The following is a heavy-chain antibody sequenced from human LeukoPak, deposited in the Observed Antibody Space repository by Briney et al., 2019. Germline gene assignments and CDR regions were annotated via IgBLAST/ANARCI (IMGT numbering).Heavy chain of an antibody. CDR1: GFPFISYA. CDR2: FSGSGGST. CDR3: APWGSGYDY. D-gene: IGHD5-12*01. J-gene: IGHJ4*02. V-gene: IGHV3-23*01. Sequence: GGSLSLSCAASGFPFISYAMSWVRQAPGKGLEWVSAFSGSGGSTYYADSGKGRFTISRDNSKNTLYLQMNSLRAEDTAVYYCAPWGSGYDYWGQGTLVTVSS.